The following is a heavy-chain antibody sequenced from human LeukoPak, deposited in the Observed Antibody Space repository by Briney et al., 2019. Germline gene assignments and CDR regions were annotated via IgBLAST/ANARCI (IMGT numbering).Heavy chain of an antibody. CDR2: IGTAGDT. CDR1: GFTFSSYD. CDR3: ARERGHDSSGYYLLGYYGMDV. Sequence: PGGSLRLSCAASGFTFSSYDMHWVRQATGKGLEWVSAIGTAGDTYYPGSVKGRFTISRENAKNSLYLQMNSLRAEDTAVYYCARERGHDSSGYYLLGYYGMDVWGQGTMVTVSS. D-gene: IGHD3-22*01. V-gene: IGHV3-13*01. J-gene: IGHJ6*02.